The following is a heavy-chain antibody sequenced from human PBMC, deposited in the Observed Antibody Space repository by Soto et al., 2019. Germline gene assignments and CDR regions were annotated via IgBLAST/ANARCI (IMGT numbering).Heavy chain of an antibody. Sequence: ASVKVSCKASGYTFTSYAMHWVRQAPGQRLEWMGWINAGNGNTKYSQKFQGRVTITRDTSASTAYMELSSLRSEDTAVYYCAREIVRITIFGDRGMDVWGQGTTVTVSS. D-gene: IGHD3-3*01. J-gene: IGHJ6*02. CDR2: INAGNGNT. V-gene: IGHV1-3*01. CDR3: AREIVRITIFGDRGMDV. CDR1: GYTFTSYA.